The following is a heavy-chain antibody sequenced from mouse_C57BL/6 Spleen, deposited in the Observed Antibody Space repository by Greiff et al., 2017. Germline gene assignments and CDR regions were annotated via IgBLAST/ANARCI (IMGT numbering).Heavy chain of an antibody. CDR2: INPNYGTT. J-gene: IGHJ4*01. CDR1: GYSFTDYN. V-gene: IGHV1-39*01. Sequence: VQLQQSGPELVKPGASVKISCKASGYSFTDYNMNWVKQSTGKSLEWIGVINPNYGTTSYNQKFKGKSTLTVDQTSSTAYMQLNSLTSEDSAVYYCARNNKGGAPYAMDYWGQGTSVTVSS. D-gene: IGHD1-3*01. CDR3: ARNNKGGAPYAMDY.